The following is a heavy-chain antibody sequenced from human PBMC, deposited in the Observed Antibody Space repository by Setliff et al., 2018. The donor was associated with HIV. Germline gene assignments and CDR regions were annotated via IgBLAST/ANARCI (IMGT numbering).Heavy chain of an antibody. V-gene: IGHV3-11*01. CDR3: ASSGYNYGGYYMDV. J-gene: IGHJ6*03. CDR2: ISSRGTTI. D-gene: IGHD5-18*01. Sequence: PGGSLRLSCAASRFTFSDYYMSWIRQAPGKGLEWVSYISSRGTTIYYAGSVKGRFTISRDNAKNSLYLQMNSLRAEDTAVYYCASSGYNYGGYYMDVWGKGTTVTVSS. CDR1: RFTFSDYY.